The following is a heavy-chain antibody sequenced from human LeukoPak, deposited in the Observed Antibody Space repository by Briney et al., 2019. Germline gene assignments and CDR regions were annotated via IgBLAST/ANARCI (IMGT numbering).Heavy chain of an antibody. V-gene: IGHV4-34*01. CDR1: GGSFSGYY. D-gene: IGHD2-2*01. J-gene: IGHJ4*02. CDR2: INHSGST. CDR3: ARLPEARVVPAATDY. Sequence: SETLSLTCAVYGGSFSGYYWSWIRQPPGKGLEWIGEINHSGSTNYNPSLKSRVTISVDTSKNQFSLKLSSVTAADTAVYYCARLPEARVVPAATDYWGQGTLVTVSS.